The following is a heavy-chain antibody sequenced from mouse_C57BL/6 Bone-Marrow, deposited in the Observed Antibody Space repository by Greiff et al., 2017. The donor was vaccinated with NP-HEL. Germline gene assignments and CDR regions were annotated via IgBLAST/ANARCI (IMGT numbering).Heavy chain of an antibody. J-gene: IGHJ3*01. CDR1: GYTFTSYG. CDR2: FYIGNGYT. CDR3: ARRGYGSSYGFAY. V-gene: IGHV1-58*01. D-gene: IGHD1-1*01. Sequence: EVQLQQSGAELVRPGSSVKMSCKTSGYTFTSYGINWVKQRPGQGLEWIGYFYIGNGYTEYNETFQGKATLTSDTSSSTAYMQLSSLTSEDSAIYYCARRGYGSSYGFAYWGQGTRVTVSA.